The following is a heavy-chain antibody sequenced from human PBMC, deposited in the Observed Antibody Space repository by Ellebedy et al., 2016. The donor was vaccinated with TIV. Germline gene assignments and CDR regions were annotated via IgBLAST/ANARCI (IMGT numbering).Heavy chain of an antibody. D-gene: IGHD1-1*01. V-gene: IGHV1-3*01. CDR3: ATTTSNGGNSNWYFDL. Sequence: ASVKVSCKASGYTFTSYAMHWVRQAPGQRLEWMGWINAGNGNTKYSQKFQGRVTMTEDTSTDTAYMELSSLRSEDTAVYYCATTTSNGGNSNWYFDLWGRGTLVTVSS. CDR1: GYTFTSYA. J-gene: IGHJ2*01. CDR2: INAGNGNT.